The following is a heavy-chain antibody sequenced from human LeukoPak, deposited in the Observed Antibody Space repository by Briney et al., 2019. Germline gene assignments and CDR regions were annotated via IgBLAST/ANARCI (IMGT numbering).Heavy chain of an antibody. CDR1: GFTFSSYA. Sequence: PGGSLRLSCAASGFTFSSYAMSWVRQAPGKGLEWVSAISGSGGSTYYADSVKGRSTISRDNSKNTLYLQMNSLRAEDTAVYYCAKGGQWLRFFDYWGQGTLVTVSS. CDR2: ISGSGGST. CDR3: AKGGQWLRFFDY. D-gene: IGHD5-12*01. V-gene: IGHV3-23*01. J-gene: IGHJ4*02.